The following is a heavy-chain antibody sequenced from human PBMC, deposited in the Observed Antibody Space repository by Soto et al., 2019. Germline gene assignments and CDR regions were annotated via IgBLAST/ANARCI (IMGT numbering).Heavy chain of an antibody. CDR2: IYYSGST. J-gene: IGHJ4*02. V-gene: IGHV4-39*01. D-gene: IGHD3-10*01. CDR1: GGSISSSSYY. Sequence: SETLSLTCTFSGGSISSSSYYWGWIRQPPGKGLEWIGSIYYSGSTYYNPSLKSRVTISVDTSKNQFSLKLSSVTAADTAVYYCARLRGDFSAYYFDYWGQGTLVTVSS. CDR3: ARLRGDFSAYYFDY.